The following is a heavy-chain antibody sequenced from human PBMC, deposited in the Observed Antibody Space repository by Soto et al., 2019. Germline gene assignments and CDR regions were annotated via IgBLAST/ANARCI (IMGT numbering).Heavy chain of an antibody. D-gene: IGHD3-3*01. CDR1: GDSISSYS. CDR3: ARGQRFSDWFDP. V-gene: IGHV4-4*07. CDR2: IYRSGRT. Sequence: EPLYLNSAVSGDSISSYSWNWIRQTDGGGLEWIGRIYRSGRTHYSPSLKSRVTISLDTSMNHFSLRLSSVTAADTAVYYCARGQRFSDWFDPWGQGTLVTVSS. J-gene: IGHJ5*02.